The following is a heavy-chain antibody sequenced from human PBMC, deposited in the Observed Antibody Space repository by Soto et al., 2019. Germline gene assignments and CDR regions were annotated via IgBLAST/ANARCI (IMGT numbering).Heavy chain of an antibody. CDR3: ARDGTDHDAFDI. CDR2: ISYDGSNK. CDR1: GFTFSSYS. D-gene: IGHD6-13*01. Sequence: GGSLRLSCAASGFTFSSYSMNWVRQAPGKGLEWVAVISYDGSNKYYADSVKGRFTISRDNSKNTLYLQMNSLRAEDTAVYYCARDGTDHDAFDIWGQGTMVTVSS. J-gene: IGHJ3*02. V-gene: IGHV3-30*03.